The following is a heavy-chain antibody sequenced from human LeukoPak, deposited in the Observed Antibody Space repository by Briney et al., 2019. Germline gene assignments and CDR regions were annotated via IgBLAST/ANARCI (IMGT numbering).Heavy chain of an antibody. CDR3: ANPPTTVTTRYYYGMDV. CDR1: GYTFTGYY. CDR2: INPNSGGT. Sequence: GASVKVSCKASGYTFTGYYMHWVRQAPGLGLEWMGWINPNSGGTNYAQKFQGRVTMTRDTPISTAYMELSRLRSDDTAVYYCANPPTTVTTRYYYGMDVWGQGTTVTVSS. D-gene: IGHD4-17*01. J-gene: IGHJ6*02. V-gene: IGHV1-2*02.